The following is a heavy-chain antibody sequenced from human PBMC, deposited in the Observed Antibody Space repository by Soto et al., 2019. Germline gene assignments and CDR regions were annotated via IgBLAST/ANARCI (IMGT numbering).Heavy chain of an antibody. V-gene: IGHV4-4*02. CDR1: GGSISSSNW. J-gene: IGHJ6*02. Sequence: QVQLQESGPGLVKPSGTLSLTCAVSGGSISSSNWWSWVRQPPGKGLEWIGEIYHSGSTNYNPSLQSRVTISVDTSKNQFSLKLSSVTAADTAVYYCARGILKQWLVTSYYYGMDVWGQGTTVTVSS. CDR2: IYHSGST. D-gene: IGHD6-19*01. CDR3: ARGILKQWLVTSYYYGMDV.